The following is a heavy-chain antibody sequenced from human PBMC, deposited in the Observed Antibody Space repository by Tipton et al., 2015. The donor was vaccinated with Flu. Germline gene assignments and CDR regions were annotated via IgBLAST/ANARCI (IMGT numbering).Heavy chain of an antibody. CDR2: IFHTGNT. J-gene: IGHJ4*02. Sequence: TLSLTCSVSGYSIGSGYYWGWIRQPPGKGLEWIGNIFHTGNTYYNPSLKSRVTISVDTAKNQFSQRLSSVTAADTAVYYCARSTYHYGSGSSDYWGQGTLVTVSS. CDR3: ARSTYHYGSGSSDY. CDR1: GYSIGSGYY. D-gene: IGHD3-10*01. V-gene: IGHV4-38-2*01.